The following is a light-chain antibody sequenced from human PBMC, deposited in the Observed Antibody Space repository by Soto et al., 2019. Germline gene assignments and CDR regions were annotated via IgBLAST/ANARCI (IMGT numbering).Light chain of an antibody. CDR1: QSVSSSY. J-gene: IGKJ1*01. CDR2: GAS. CDR3: QQYGSSPLA. V-gene: IGKV3-20*01. Sequence: EIVLTQSPGTLSLAPGERATLSCRASQSVSSSYLAWYQQKPGQAPRLLIYGASSRATGIPDRFSGSGSGTDFTLTISSLEPEDFAVYYCQQYGSSPLAFGQGTKVDI.